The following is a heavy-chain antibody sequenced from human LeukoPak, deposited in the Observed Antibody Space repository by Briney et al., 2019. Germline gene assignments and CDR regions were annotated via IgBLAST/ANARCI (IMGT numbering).Heavy chain of an antibody. CDR1: GFTLNSYW. V-gene: IGHV3-7*03. Sequence: PGGSLTLSCAASGFTLNSYWMSWAPQAPGKALEGVANKKEEGSDKYHVDSMKGRLPVSRDNAKNSVCLQMNSLRAEDTDVYFCARDRNWVTDWWGKGTLVLVSS. J-gene: IGHJ4*02. CDR2: KKEEGSDK. CDR3: ARDRNWVTDW. D-gene: IGHD7-27*01.